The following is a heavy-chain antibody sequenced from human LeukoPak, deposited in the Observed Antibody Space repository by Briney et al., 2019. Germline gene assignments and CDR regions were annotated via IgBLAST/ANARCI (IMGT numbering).Heavy chain of an antibody. Sequence: GSSVKVSCKASGGTFSSYAISWVRQAPGQGLEWMGGIIPIFGTANYAQKFQGRVTITADESTSTAYMELSSLRSEDTAVYYCARARSFDFEYCVLDVSAEGVCDAFDIWGPGTMVTVSS. CDR2: IIPIFGTA. CDR1: GGTFSSYA. D-gene: IGHD2/OR15-2a*01. CDR3: ARARSFDFEYCVLDVSAEGVCDAFDI. J-gene: IGHJ3*02. V-gene: IGHV1-69*01.